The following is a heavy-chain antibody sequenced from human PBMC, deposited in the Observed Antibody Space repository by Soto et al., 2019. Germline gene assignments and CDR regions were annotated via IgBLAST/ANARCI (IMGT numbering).Heavy chain of an antibody. Sequence: SETLSLTCTVSGGSISSYYWSWIRQPPGKGLEWIGYIYYSGSTNYNPSLKSRVTISVDTSKNQFSLKLSSVTAAGTAVYYCARAGSYNSSSWYGEGNLFDPWGKGTLVTVAS. J-gene: IGHJ5*02. CDR2: IYYSGST. CDR3: ARAGSYNSSSWYGEGNLFDP. CDR1: GGSISSYY. D-gene: IGHD6-13*01. V-gene: IGHV4-59*01.